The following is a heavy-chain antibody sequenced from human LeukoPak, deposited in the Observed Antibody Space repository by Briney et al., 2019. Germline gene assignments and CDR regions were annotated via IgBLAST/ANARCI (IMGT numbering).Heavy chain of an antibody. CDR1: GFTFSDRY. CDR2: SRNEANSYTT. D-gene: IGHD1-26*01. V-gene: IGHV3-72*01. Sequence: GGSLRLSCSVSGFTFSDRYMDWVRQAPGKGLEWVGRSRNEANSYTTEYAASVRGRFTISRDDSKNSLYLQMNSLKTEDTAVYYCAREGYSGSYYDYWGQGTQVTVSS. J-gene: IGHJ4*02. CDR3: AREGYSGSYYDY.